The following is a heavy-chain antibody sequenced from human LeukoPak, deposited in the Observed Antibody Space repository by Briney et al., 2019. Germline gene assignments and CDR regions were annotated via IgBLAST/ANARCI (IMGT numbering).Heavy chain of an antibody. CDR3: AKDGPSVAVAGRGGFDY. V-gene: IGHV3-66*01. CDR2: IYSGGST. J-gene: IGHJ4*02. Sequence: PGGSLRLSCAASEFSVGSNYMTWVRQAPGKGLEWVSLIYSGGSTYYADSVKGRFTISRDNSKNTLYLQMNSLRAEDTAVYYCAKDGPSVAVAGRGGFDYWGQGTLVTVSS. D-gene: IGHD6-19*01. CDR1: EFSVGSNY.